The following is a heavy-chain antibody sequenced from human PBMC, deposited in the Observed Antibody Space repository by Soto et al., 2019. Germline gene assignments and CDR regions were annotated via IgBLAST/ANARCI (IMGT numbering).Heavy chain of an antibody. CDR2: IYYSGST. V-gene: IGHV4-59*12. Sequence: QVQLQESGPGLVKPSETLSLTCTVSGGSISSYYWSWIRQPPGKGLEWIGYIYYSGSTNYNPSLTITVTISVDTSNTLSSRKPSSATAADTAVHYSARGGYCSGGSCYPSSYSYDMDVWGKGTPVTVSS. J-gene: IGHJ6*03. CDR1: GGSISSYY. D-gene: IGHD2-15*01. CDR3: ARGGYCSGGSCYPSSYSYDMDV.